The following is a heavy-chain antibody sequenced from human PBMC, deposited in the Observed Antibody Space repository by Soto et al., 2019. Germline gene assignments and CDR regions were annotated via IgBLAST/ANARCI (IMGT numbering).Heavy chain of an antibody. CDR2: INHSGST. D-gene: IGHD4-17*01. J-gene: IGHJ4*02. CDR3: VACDYGDYPRY. Sequence: SETLSLTCAVYGGSFSGYYWSWVRQSPRKGLEWIGEINHSGSTNYNPSLKSRLTISVDTSKNQFSLKLSSVTAADTALYYCVACDYGDYPRYWGPGSLVTGST. V-gene: IGHV4-34*01. CDR1: GGSFSGYY.